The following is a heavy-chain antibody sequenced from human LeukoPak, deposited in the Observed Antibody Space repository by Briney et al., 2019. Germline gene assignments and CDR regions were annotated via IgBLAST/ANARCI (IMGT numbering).Heavy chain of an antibody. V-gene: IGHV1-69*01. CDR3: ARDAEYQLLTGIWFDP. D-gene: IGHD2-2*01. CDR2: IIPIFGTA. CDR1: GFTFSSYA. Sequence: GGSLRLSCAASGFTFSSYAISWVRQAPGQGLEWMGGIIPIFGTANYAQKFQGRVTITADESTSTAYMELSSLRSEDTAVYYCARDAEYQLLTGIWFDPWGQGTLVTVSS. J-gene: IGHJ5*02.